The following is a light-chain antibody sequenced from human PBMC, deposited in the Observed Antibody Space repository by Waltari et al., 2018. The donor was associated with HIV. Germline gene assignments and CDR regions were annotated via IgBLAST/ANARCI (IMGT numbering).Light chain of an antibody. J-gene: IGKJ4*01. CDR1: RTVSSNSDNRNY. CDR3: QQYYTVRPT. CDR2: WAS. V-gene: IGKV4-1*01. Sequence: DIVMTQSPESLAVSLGPRAPFNCRASRTVSSNSDNRNYSAWYQQKPGQSPEVLIYWASTRQSGVPNRFSASGSGTNFSLTISSLQAADVAVYYCQQYYTVRPTFGGGTKVEIK.